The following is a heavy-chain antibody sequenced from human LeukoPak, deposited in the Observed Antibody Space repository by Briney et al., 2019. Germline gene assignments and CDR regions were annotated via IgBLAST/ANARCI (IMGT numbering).Heavy chain of an antibody. J-gene: IGHJ3*02. CDR3: AVVRDGYKKHVDI. CDR2: ISAYNGNT. CDR1: GYTFTSYG. V-gene: IGHV1-18*01. Sequence: ASVKVSCKASGYTFTSYGISWVRQAPGQGLEWMGWISAYNGNTNYAQKLQGRVTMTTDTSTSTAYMELRSLRSEDTAVYYCAVVRDGYKKHVDIWGQGTMVTVSS. D-gene: IGHD5-24*01.